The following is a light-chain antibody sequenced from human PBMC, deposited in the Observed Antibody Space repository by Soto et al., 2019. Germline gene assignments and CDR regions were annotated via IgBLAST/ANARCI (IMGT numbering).Light chain of an antibody. J-gene: IGLJ1*01. Sequence: QSVLTQPASVSGPPGQSITISCTGTSSDVGSYNVVSWYQQHPGKAPKLLIYEVSKRPSGVSDRFSGSKSGNTASLTISGLQAEDEADYHCCSYAGSSSAYVFGTGTKVTVL. CDR1: SSDVGSYNV. CDR2: EVS. CDR3: CSYAGSSSAYV. V-gene: IGLV2-23*02.